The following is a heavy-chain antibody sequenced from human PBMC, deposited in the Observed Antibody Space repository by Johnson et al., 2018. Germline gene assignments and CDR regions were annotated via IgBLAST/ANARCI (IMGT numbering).Heavy chain of an antibody. CDR3: ARDKNTVTTYYYYYYGMDG. Sequence: VQLVETGAEVKKPGASVKVSCKASGYTFTSYYMHWVRQAPGQGLEWMGIINPSGGSTSYAQKFQGRVTMTRDTSTSTVYMELSSLRSEDTAVYYCARDKNTVTTYYYYYYGMDGWGQGTTVTVSS. J-gene: IGHJ6*02. CDR1: GYTFTSYY. V-gene: IGHV1-46*01. CDR2: INPSGGST. D-gene: IGHD4-17*01.